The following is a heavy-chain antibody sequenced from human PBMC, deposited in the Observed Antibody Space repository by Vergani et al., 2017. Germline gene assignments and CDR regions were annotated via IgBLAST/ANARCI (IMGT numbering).Heavy chain of an antibody. V-gene: IGHV3-21*01. D-gene: IGHD3-3*01. CDR3: ASQASALDGWDYDLWGGSDY. J-gene: IGHJ4*02. Sequence: EVQLLESGGGLVQPGGSLRLSCAASGFTFSRYSMNWVRQAPGKGLEWVSSISSRSSYIYYADSVKGRFTFSRDNAKNSLYLQSNSLGDEDTAVYYCASQASALDGWDYDLWGGSDYWGQGTLVTVSS. CDR1: GFTFSRYS. CDR2: ISSRSSYI.